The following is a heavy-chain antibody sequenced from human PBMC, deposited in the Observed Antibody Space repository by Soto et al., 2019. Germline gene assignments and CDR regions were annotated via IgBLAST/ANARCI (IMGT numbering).Heavy chain of an antibody. J-gene: IGHJ4*02. Sequence: PGESLKISCKGSGYSFTSYWISWVRQMPGKGLEWMGRIDPSDSYTNYSPSFQGHVTISADKSISTAYLQWSSLKASDTAMYYCARSHHNCNYSVYWGQGTLVTVSS. CDR1: GYSFTSYW. CDR2: IDPSDSYT. V-gene: IGHV5-10-1*01. D-gene: IGHD2-15*01. CDR3: ARSHHNCNYSVY.